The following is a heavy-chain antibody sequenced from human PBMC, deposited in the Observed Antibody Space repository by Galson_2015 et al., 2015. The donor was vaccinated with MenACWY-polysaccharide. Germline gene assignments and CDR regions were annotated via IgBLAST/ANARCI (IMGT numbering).Heavy chain of an antibody. J-gene: IGHJ5*02. CDR2: MKQDGSEE. V-gene: IGHV3-7*01. CDR1: GFPFTTYW. Sequence: SLRLSCAASGFPFTTYWVNWVRQTPGKGLEWVANMKQDGSEEYYLDSVKGRFTISRDNAKNSLYLQMNSLRPEDTAVYYCVRGLVTIPNWFDPWGQGTLVTVSS. CDR3: VRGLVTIPNWFDP. D-gene: IGHD2-21*02.